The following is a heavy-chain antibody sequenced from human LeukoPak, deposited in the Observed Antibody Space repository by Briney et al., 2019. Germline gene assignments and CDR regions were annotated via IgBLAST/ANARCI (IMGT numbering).Heavy chain of an antibody. J-gene: IGHJ6*02. CDR2: ISSNGGST. Sequence: PGGSLRLSCAASGFTFSSYAMHWVRQAPGKGLEYVSAISSNGGSTYYANSVEGRFTISRDNSKNTLYLQMGSLRAEDMAVYYCARRNYYYYYGMDVWGQGTTVTVSS. V-gene: IGHV3-64*01. D-gene: IGHD1-1*01. CDR1: GFTFSSYA. CDR3: ARRNYYYYYGMDV.